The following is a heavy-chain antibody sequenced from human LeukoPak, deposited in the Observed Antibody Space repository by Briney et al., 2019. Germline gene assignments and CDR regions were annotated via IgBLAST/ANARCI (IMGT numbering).Heavy chain of an antibody. V-gene: IGHV4-39*07. CDR2: IYYSGST. CDR1: GGSISSSSYY. Sequence: SETLSLTCTVSGGSISSSSYYWGWIRQPPGKGLEWIGSIYYSGSTYYNPSLKSRVTISVDTSKNQFYLKLSSVTAADTAVYYCERNYGSGSYKTDYYYYMDVWGKGTTVTISS. D-gene: IGHD3-10*01. J-gene: IGHJ6*03. CDR3: ERNYGSGSYKTDYYYYMDV.